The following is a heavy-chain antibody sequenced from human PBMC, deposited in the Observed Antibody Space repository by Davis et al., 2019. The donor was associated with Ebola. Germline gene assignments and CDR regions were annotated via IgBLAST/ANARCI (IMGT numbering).Heavy chain of an antibody. Sequence: AASVKVSCKVSGYTLTELSMHWVRQAPGKGLEWMGGFDPEDGETIYAQKFQGRVTMTEDTSTDTAYMELSSLRSEDTAVYYCARGPSTGNSFSHWGQGTLVTVSS. D-gene: IGHD4-23*01. CDR2: FDPEDGET. V-gene: IGHV1-24*01. CDR3: ARGPSTGNSFSH. CDR1: GYTLTELS. J-gene: IGHJ4*02.